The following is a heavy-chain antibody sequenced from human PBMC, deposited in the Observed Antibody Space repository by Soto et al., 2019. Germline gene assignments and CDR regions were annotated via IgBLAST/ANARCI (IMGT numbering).Heavy chain of an antibody. D-gene: IGHD3-22*01. CDR3: ARDAVPYYYDSSGSDAFDI. CDR1: GYTFTSYG. Sequence: SVKVSCKASGYTFTSYGISWVRQAPGQGLEWMGGIIPIFGTANYAQKFQGRVTITADESTSTAYMELSSLRSEDTAVYYCARDAVPYYYDSSGSDAFDIWGQGTMVTVSS. CDR2: IIPIFGTA. J-gene: IGHJ3*02. V-gene: IGHV1-69*13.